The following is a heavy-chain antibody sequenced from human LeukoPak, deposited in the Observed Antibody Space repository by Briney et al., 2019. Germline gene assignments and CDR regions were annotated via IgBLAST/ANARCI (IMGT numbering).Heavy chain of an antibody. CDR2: INPNSGGT. V-gene: IGHV1-2*02. J-gene: IGHJ6*03. D-gene: IGHD3-3*01. CDR3: AAIFGVVTPYYYYYYMDV. CDR1: GYTFTGYY. Sequence: ASVKVSCKASGYTFTGYYMHWVRQAPGQGLEWMGWINPNSGGTYFAQKVQGRVTMTRDTSISTAYMELSRLRSDDTAVYYCAAIFGVVTPYYYYYYMDVWGKGTTVTVSS.